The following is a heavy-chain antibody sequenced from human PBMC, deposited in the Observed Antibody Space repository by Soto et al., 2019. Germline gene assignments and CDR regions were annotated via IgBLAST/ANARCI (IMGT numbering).Heavy chain of an antibody. Sequence: PGGSLRLSCAASGFTFSSYSMNWVRQAPGKGLEWVSYISSSSTIYYADSVKGRFTISRDNAKNSLYLQMNSLRDEDTAVYYCARNEITIYNWFDPWGQGTLVTVSS. CDR3: ARNEITIYNWFDP. J-gene: IGHJ5*02. V-gene: IGHV3-48*02. D-gene: IGHD3-3*01. CDR2: ISSSSTI. CDR1: GFTFSSYS.